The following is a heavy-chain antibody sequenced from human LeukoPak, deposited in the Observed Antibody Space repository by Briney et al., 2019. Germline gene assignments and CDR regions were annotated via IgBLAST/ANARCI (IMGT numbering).Heavy chain of an antibody. CDR2: ISYDGSNK. J-gene: IGHJ4*02. V-gene: IGHV3-30-3*01. CDR1: GFTFSSYA. Sequence: GGSLRLSCAASGFTFSSYAMHWVRQAPGKGLEWVAVISYDGSNKYYADSVKGRFTISRDNSKNTLYLQMNSLRAEDTAVYYCAKDRALSGWLQLESDYWGQGALVTVSS. CDR3: AKDRALSGWLQLESDY. D-gene: IGHD5-24*01.